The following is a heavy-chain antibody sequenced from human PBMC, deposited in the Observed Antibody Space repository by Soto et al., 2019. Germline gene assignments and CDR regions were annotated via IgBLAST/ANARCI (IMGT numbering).Heavy chain of an antibody. CDR3: ATENYYRMEV. J-gene: IGHJ6*02. CDR2: IKGDGSRI. CDR1: GFTLSNYW. Sequence: PGGSLRLSCAASGFTLSNYWMVWARQTPRKGLEWVANIKGDGSRIYYLDSVEGRFIISRDNAKNSLYLQMSSLRAEDTAVYYCATENYYRMEVWGQGTTVTSP. V-gene: IGHV3-7*05.